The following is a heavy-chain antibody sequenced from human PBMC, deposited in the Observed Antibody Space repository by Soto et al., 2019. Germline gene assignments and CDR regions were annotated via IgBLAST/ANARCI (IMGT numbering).Heavy chain of an antibody. CDR3: AINPGGSGWYFPY. CDR1: GGSISSYY. D-gene: IGHD6-19*01. Sequence: SETLSLTCTVSGGSISSYYWSWIRQPPGKGLEWIGYIYYSGSTNYNPSLKSRVTISVDTSKNQFSLKLSSVTAADTAVYYCAINPGGSGWYFPYWGQGTLVTVSS. V-gene: IGHV4-59*01. CDR2: IYYSGST. J-gene: IGHJ4*02.